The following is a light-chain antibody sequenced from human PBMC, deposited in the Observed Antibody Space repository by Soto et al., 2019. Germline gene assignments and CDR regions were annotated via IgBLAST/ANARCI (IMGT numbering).Light chain of an antibody. CDR3: RSYAGSDTMI. J-gene: IGLJ2*01. V-gene: IGLV2-23*01. CDR1: SSNVGSYDL. CDR2: EGT. Sequence: QSALTQPASVSGSPGQSITISCTGTSSNVGSYDLVSWYQQHPGEAPKLMIYEGTKRPSGVSNRFSGSKSANTASLTISGLQPDDPADKYGRSYAGSDTMIFGRATTLTV.